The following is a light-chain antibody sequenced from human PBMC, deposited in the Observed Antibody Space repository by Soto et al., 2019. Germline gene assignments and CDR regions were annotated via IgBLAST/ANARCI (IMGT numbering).Light chain of an antibody. CDR1: QSVRSN. Sequence: EIVLTQSPATLSSFPGERAPLSCRASQSVRSNLAWYQQKPGQAPSLLIYGAFTRATGIPTRFSGTGSGTEFTLTISSLQSEDFALYYCQQYNDWPLTFDQGTKVDIK. CDR3: QQYNDWPLT. CDR2: GAF. V-gene: IGKV3-15*01. J-gene: IGKJ1*01.